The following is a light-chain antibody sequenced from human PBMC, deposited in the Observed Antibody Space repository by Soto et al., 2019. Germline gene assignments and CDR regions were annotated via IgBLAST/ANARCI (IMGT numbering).Light chain of an antibody. J-gene: IGKJ1*01. CDR3: QQYASSLT. Sequence: EIVLTQSPGSLSLSLGVRATLSCSASQSVDSAFFAWYQQKPGQPPRLLMYGASRRATGIPDRFSGSGSGTDFTLTISRLEPEAFAVYYCQQYASSLTFGQGTKVEI. CDR1: QSVDSAF. CDR2: GAS. V-gene: IGKV3-20*01.